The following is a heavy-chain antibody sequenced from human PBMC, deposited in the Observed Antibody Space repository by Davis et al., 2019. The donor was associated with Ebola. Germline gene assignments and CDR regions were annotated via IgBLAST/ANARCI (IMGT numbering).Heavy chain of an antibody. CDR3: ARDVRGITGPSEY. V-gene: IGHV1-18*04. D-gene: IGHD1-1*01. CDR1: GHTFTAYS. CDR2: ISAYNGNT. J-gene: IGHJ4*02. Sequence: ASVKVSCKASGHTFTAYSMHWVRQAPGQGLEWMGWISAYNGNTNYAQKVQGRITMTTDTSTSTAYMELRSLRSDDTARYYCARDVRGITGPSEYWGQGTLVTVSS.